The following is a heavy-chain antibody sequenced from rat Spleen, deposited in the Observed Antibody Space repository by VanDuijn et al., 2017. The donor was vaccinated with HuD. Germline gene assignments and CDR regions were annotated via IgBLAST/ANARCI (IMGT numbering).Heavy chain of an antibody. CDR2: MWSGGST. Sequence: QVQLKESGPGLVQPSETLSLTCTVSGFSLTSYNVHWVRQPPGKGLEWMGVMWSGGSTDYNSALKSRLSISRDTSKSQVFLKMNSQQTEDTATYSCARDENGYINLWFAYWGQGTLVTVSS. D-gene: IGHD1-4*01. CDR1: GFSLTSYN. V-gene: IGHV2-45*01. CDR3: ARDENGYINLWFAY. J-gene: IGHJ3*01.